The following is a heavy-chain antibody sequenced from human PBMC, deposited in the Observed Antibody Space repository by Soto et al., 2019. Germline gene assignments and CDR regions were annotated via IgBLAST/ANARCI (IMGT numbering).Heavy chain of an antibody. CDR3: ARETPDSSWGDFWSGYYNDYYYGMDV. V-gene: IGHV3-21*01. CDR1: GFTFSSYS. J-gene: IGHJ6*02. CDR2: ISSSSSYI. Sequence: GGSLRLSCAASGFTFSSYSMNWVRQAPGKGLEWVSSISSSSSYIYYADSVKGRFTISRDNAKNSLHLQMNSLRAEDTAVYYCARETPDSSWGDFWSGYYNDYYYGMDVWGQGTTVTVSS. D-gene: IGHD3-3*01.